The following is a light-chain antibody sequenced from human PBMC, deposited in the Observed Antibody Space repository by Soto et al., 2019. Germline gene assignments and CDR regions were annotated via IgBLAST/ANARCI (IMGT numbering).Light chain of an antibody. CDR2: AAS. V-gene: IGKV1-12*01. J-gene: IGKJ4*01. CDR1: QDIGSW. CDR3: QQANSFPLT. Sequence: DIEIPQSPSSFFSSVGDTAPSTCRASQDIGSWLAWFQQKPGRAPKLLIYAASSLQSGVPSRFSGSGSGADFTLTISSLQPEDFATYYCQQANSFPLTFGGGTKVDIK.